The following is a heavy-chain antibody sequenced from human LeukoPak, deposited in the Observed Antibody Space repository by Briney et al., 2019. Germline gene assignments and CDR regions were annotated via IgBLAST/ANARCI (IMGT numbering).Heavy chain of an antibody. V-gene: IGHV4-38-2*02. CDR1: GYSISSGYY. J-gene: IGHJ5*02. CDR2: IYHSGST. D-gene: IGHD6-13*01. CDR3: AKVRGGKAAAGTTGWFDP. Sequence: PSETLSLTCTVSGYSISSGYYWGWIRQPPGKGLEWIGTIYHSGSTYYNPSLKSRVTISVDTSKNQFSLKLSSVTAADTAVYYCAKVRGGKAAAGTTGWFDPWGQGTLVTVSS.